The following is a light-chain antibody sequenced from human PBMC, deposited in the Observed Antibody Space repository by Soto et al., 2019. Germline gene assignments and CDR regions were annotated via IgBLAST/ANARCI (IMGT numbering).Light chain of an antibody. CDR2: QTS. V-gene: IGKV3-11*01. J-gene: IGKJ1*01. CDR1: QYINTR. CDR3: HQRQSWPRT. Sequence: EIILTQSPSALSSMPGDRVTLSCRASQYINTRLAWYQHRPGQAPRLLIYQTSIRAAGIPARFSASGSGTDFTLTISDVQPEDFALYYCHQRQSWPRTFGQGGNVDI.